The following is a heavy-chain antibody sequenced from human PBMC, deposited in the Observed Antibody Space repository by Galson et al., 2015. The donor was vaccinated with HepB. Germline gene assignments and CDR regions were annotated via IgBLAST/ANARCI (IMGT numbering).Heavy chain of an antibody. V-gene: IGHV3-23*01. CDR1: GFTFSSYA. CDR3: AKDLPLGYDSSGYDPIMGY. J-gene: IGHJ4*02. Sequence: SLRLSCAASGFTFSSYAMSWVRQAPGKGLEWVSAISGSGGSTYYADSVKGRFTISRDNSKNTLYLQMNSLRAEDTAVYYCAKDLPLGYDSSGYDPIMGYWGQGTLVTVSS. CDR2: ISGSGGST. D-gene: IGHD3-22*01.